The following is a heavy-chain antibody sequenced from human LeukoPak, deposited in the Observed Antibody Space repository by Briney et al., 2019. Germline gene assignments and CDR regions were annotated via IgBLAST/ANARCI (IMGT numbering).Heavy chain of an antibody. J-gene: IGHJ4*02. D-gene: IGHD2-2*01. V-gene: IGHV4-34*01. Sequence: SETLSLTCTVYGGSFTAFYWSWIRQPPGKGLEWIGEVNHSGTTNYNPSLKSRVTLSVDTSKNQFSLKLSSMTAADTAVYYCARGAYCSSINCYGFDYWGQGTLVTVSS. CDR1: GGSFTAFY. CDR3: ARGAYCSSINCYGFDY. CDR2: VNHSGTT.